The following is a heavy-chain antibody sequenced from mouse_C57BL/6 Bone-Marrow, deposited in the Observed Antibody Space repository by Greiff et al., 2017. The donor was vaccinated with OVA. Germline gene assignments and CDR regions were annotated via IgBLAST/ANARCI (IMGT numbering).Heavy chain of an antibody. CDR3: ARDGSSPLYAMDY. V-gene: IGHV1-72*01. CDR1: GYTFTSYW. D-gene: IGHD1-1*01. CDR2: IDPNSGGT. J-gene: IGHJ4*01. Sequence: QVKLQQSGAELVKPGASVKLSCKASGYTFTSYWMHWVKQRPGRGLEWIGWIDPNSGGTKYNEKFKSKATLTVDNPTSTAYMQLSSLTSEDSAVYYCARDGSSPLYAMDYWEQGTSVTVSS.